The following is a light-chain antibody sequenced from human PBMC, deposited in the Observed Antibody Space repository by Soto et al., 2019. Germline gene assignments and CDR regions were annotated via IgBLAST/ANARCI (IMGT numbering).Light chain of an antibody. CDR1: SGHSSYA. Sequence: QAVVTQSPSASASLGASVKLTCTLSSGHSSYAIAWHQKQPGKGPRCLMDLNNDGSHTKGDGIPDRFSGSSSGADRYLIISSLQSEDEADYYCQTWGTGFQFFGGGTKLTVL. CDR2: LNNDGSH. CDR3: QTWGTGFQF. V-gene: IGLV4-69*01. J-gene: IGLJ2*01.